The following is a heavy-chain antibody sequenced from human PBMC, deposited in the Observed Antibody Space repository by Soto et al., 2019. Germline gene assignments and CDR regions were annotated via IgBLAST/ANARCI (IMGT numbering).Heavy chain of an antibody. D-gene: IGHD2-2*01. CDR1: GFTFSSYG. J-gene: IGHJ5*02. Sequence: QVQLVESGGGVVQPGRSLRLSCAASGFTFSSYGMHWVRQAPGKGLEWVAVIWYDGSNKYYADSVKGRFTISRDNSKKTQYLQMNRLRAEDTAVYYCARDHCSSTSCFWFDPWGQGTLVTVSS. CDR3: ARDHCSSTSCFWFDP. V-gene: IGHV3-33*01. CDR2: IWYDGSNK.